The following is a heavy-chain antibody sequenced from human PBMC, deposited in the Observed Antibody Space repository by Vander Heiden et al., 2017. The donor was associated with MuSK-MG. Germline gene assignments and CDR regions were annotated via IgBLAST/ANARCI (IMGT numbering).Heavy chain of an antibody. CDR1: GASFSDYY. D-gene: IGHD6-6*01. J-gene: IGHJ4*02. Sequence: QVQLQQWGAGLLKPSETLSLSCAVYGASFSDYYWNGTRQPPGKGLEWIGQINHSGNTNYNPSLKSRVTISADTPKKQISLKLISVTAADTAVYYCARVGSSSLDYWGQGTLVTVSS. V-gene: IGHV4-34*01. CDR2: INHSGNT. CDR3: ARVGSSSLDY.